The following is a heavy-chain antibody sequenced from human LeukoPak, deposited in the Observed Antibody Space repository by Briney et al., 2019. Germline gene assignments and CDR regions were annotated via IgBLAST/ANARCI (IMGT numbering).Heavy chain of an antibody. CDR1: GYTFTGYY. J-gene: IGHJ4*02. CDR2: INPNSGGT. D-gene: IGHD6-13*01. CDR3: ARSKQQLALGY. Sequence: ASVKVSCKASGYTFTGYYMHWVPPAPGQGLEGMGWINPNSGGTNYAQKFQGRVTMTRDTSISTAYMELSRPRSDDTAVYYCARSKQQLALGYWGQGTLVTVSS. V-gene: IGHV1-2*02.